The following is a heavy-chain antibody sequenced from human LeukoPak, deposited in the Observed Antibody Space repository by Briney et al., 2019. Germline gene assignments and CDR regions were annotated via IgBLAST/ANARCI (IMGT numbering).Heavy chain of an antibody. J-gene: IGHJ4*02. CDR2: ISWNSGSI. CDR3: ARRVRGYSYGYYFDY. Sequence: GGSLRLSCAASGFTFDDYAMHWVRQAPGKGLEWVSGISWNSGSIGYADSVKGRFTISRDNAKNSLYLQMNSLRAEDTAVYYCARRVRGYSYGYYFDYWGQGTLVTVSS. CDR1: GFTFDDYA. D-gene: IGHD5-18*01. V-gene: IGHV3-9*01.